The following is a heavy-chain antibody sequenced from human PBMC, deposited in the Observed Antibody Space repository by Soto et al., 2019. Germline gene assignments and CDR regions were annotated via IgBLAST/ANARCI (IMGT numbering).Heavy chain of an antibody. CDR1: GGSITSYY. J-gene: IGHJ5*02. D-gene: IGHD3-10*01. V-gene: IGHV4-59*01. CDR2: IYYNGNI. Sequence: QVQLQESGPGLVKPLETLSLTCTVPGGSITSYYLSWVRQPQGKGLEWIGYIYYNGNINYNPSLKSRLTISLATSKNQFSLRLSSVTAADTAVYYCATGRVYFGSESWGQGTLVTVSS. CDR3: ATGRVYFGSES.